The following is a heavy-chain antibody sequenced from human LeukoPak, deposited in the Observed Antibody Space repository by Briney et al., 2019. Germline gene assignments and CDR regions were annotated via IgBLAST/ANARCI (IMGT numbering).Heavy chain of an antibody. CDR2: ITWDGGRT. D-gene: IGHD1-26*01. V-gene: IGHV3-43D*04. CDR3: VKGGSYYGYLDY. Sequence: GGFLRLSCAASGVTFDDYGMHWVRQAPGKGLEWVSLITWDGGRTYYADSVKGRFTISRDNSKNSLYLHMNSLRPEDTALYYCVKGGSYYGYLDYWGQGTLVTVSS. J-gene: IGHJ4*02. CDR1: GVTFDDYG.